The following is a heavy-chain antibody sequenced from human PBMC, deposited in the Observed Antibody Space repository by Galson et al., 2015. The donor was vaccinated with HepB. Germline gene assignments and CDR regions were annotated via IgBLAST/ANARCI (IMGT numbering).Heavy chain of an antibody. J-gene: IGHJ4*02. V-gene: IGHV3-30-3*01. CDR1: GFTFSSYA. Sequence: SLRLSCAASGFTFSSYAMHWVRQAPGKGLEWMAVISYYGSNTYYADSVKGRFTISRDNSKNTLYLQMNSLRADDTAVYYCASGTKVNTFDYWGQGTLVTVSS. CDR3: ASGTKVNTFDY. CDR2: ISYYGSNT. D-gene: IGHD4-11*01.